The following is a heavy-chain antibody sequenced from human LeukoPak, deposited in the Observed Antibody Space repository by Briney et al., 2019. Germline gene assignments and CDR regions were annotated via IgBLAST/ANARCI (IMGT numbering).Heavy chain of an antibody. D-gene: IGHD3-16*01. J-gene: IGHJ4*02. CDR3: AREAVRGPNYFDY. CDR1: GGSISSYY. V-gene: IGHV4-59*12. CDR2: IYYSGST. Sequence: PSETLSLTCTVSGGSISSYYWSWIRQPPGKGLEWIGYIYYSGSTNYNPSLKSRVTISVDTSKNQFSLKLSSVTAADTAVYYCAREAVRGPNYFDYWGQGTLVTVSS.